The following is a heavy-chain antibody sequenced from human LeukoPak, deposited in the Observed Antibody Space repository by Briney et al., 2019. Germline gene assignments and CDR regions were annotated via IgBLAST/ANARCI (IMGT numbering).Heavy chain of an antibody. Sequence: PSETLSLTCSVSGDSVSRSDSYWDWIRQPPGKGLEWIGTIYYSGRTYCSPSLKSRVTMSVDPSNSQFSLNLRSVTAADTAVYYCARRRYYDGSGYLEWGQGTLLSVSS. CDR2: IYYSGRT. CDR3: ARRRYYDGSGYLE. CDR1: GDSVSRSDSY. J-gene: IGHJ1*01. D-gene: IGHD3-22*01. V-gene: IGHV4-39*01.